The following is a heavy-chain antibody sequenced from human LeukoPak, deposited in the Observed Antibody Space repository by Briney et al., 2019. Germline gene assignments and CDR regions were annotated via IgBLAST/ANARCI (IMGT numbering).Heavy chain of an antibody. CDR2: IYPGDSDT. J-gene: IGHJ5*02. V-gene: IGHV5-51*01. CDR1: GYRFTSYW. Sequence: GESLKISCKGSGYRFTSYWIGWVRQMPGKGLEWMWIIYPGDSDTSYSPSFQGQVTISAHKSTCTAYLQSSSLKASDTAQYYCARQDMVTSWFDLWGQGNLVSVSS. D-gene: IGHD2-21*02. CDR3: ARQDMVTSWFDL.